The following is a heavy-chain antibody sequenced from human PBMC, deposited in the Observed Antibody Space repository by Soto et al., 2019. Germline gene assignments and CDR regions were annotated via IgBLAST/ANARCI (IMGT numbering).Heavy chain of an antibody. V-gene: IGHV3-30-3*01. CDR3: ARAPERYDFWSGQPYYYYCYGMDV. CDR1: GFTFSSYA. J-gene: IGHJ6*01. Sequence: GGSLRLSCAASGFTFSSYAMHWVRQAPGKGLEWVAVISYDGSNKYYADSVKGRFTISRDNSKNTLYLQMNSLRAEDTAVYYCARAPERYDFWSGQPYYYYCYGMDVWGQGTTVTVSS. CDR2: ISYDGSNK. D-gene: IGHD3-3*01.